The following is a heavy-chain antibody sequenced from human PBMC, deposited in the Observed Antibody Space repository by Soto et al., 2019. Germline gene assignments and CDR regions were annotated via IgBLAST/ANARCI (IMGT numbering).Heavy chain of an antibody. Sequence: QVQQVQSGAEVKKPGSSVKVSCKASGGTFSSDSFSWVRQAPGQGLEWMGGIIPMFDTPIYAQKFQDRVTITADESTSTAYMQLSSLRSGDTAVYYCARSGGLDRDFNYWGQGSLVTVSS. CDR3: ARSGGLDRDFNY. CDR1: GGTFSSDS. D-gene: IGHD2-15*01. J-gene: IGHJ4*02. V-gene: IGHV1-69*12. CDR2: IIPMFDTP.